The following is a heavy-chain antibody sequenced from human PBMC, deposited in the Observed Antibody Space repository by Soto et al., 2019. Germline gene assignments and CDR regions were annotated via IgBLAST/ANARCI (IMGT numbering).Heavy chain of an antibody. CDR1: GGSISSSSYY. D-gene: IGHD1-7*01. J-gene: IGHJ5*02. CDR2: IYYSGST. CDR3: ARRTGTTFTDWFDP. Sequence: SETLSLTCTVSGGSISSSSYYWGWIRQPPGKGLEWIGSIYYSGSTYYNPSLKSRVTISVDTFKNQFSLKLSSVTAADTAVYYCARRTGTTFTDWFDPWGQGTLVTVSS. V-gene: IGHV4-39*01.